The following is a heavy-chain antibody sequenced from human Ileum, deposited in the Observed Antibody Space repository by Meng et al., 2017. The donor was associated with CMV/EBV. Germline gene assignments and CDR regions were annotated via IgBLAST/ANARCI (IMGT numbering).Heavy chain of an antibody. CDR1: GFTFSSFE. Sequence: GGSLRLSCAASGFTFSSFEMNWVRLAPGKGLEWVSYISRAATYTLYADSVEGRFTISRDDAKNSLYLQMNSLREEDTAIYYCAREPPDRSSSSASPVSDYWGQGTLVTVSS. CDR3: AREPPDRSSSSASPVSDY. V-gene: IGHV3-48*03. D-gene: IGHD2-2*01. CDR2: ISRAATYT. J-gene: IGHJ4*02.